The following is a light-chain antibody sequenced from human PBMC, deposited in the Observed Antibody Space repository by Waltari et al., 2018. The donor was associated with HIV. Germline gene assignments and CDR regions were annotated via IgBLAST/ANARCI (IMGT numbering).Light chain of an antibody. J-gene: IGKJ2*01. CDR1: QSLLYSSNSKNY. Sequence: DTVITQSPPSLIVSLGESATLHCKSSQSLLYSSNSKNYLAWYQHKAGQPPKLLIYWASTRESGVPDRFSGSGSGTDFTLTISSLQAEDVAVYYCQQYYNTPYTFGQGTTLEI. CDR3: QQYYNTPYT. CDR2: WAS. V-gene: IGKV4-1*01.